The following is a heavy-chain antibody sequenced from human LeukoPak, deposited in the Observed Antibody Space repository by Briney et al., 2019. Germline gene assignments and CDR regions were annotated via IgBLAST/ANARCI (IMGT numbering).Heavy chain of an antibody. CDR1: GFTFSDYY. Sequence: GGSLRLSCAASGFTFSDYYMSWIRQAPGKGLEWVAVISYDGGNKYFADSVKGRFTISRDNSNNTLYLQMDSLRTDDTAVYYCARDWGWEFIDHWGQGTLVTVSS. V-gene: IGHV3-30*03. D-gene: IGHD1-26*01. CDR3: ARDWGWEFIDH. CDR2: ISYDGGNK. J-gene: IGHJ5*02.